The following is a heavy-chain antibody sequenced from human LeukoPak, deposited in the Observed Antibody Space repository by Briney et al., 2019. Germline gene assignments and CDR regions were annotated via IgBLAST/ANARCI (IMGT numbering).Heavy chain of an antibody. J-gene: IGHJ6*03. Sequence: ASVKDSCKASGYTFTGYYMHWVRQAAGQGLEWMGWINPNSGGTNYAQKFQGRVTMTRDTSISTAYMELSRLRSDDTAVYYCARGSSPYYYYYLDFWGKGTTVTVSS. CDR2: INPNSGGT. D-gene: IGHD6-6*01. CDR1: GYTFTGYY. CDR3: ARGSSPYYYYYLDF. V-gene: IGHV1-2*02.